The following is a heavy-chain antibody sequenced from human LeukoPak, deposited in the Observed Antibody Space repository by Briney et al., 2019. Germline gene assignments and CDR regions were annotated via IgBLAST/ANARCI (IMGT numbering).Heavy chain of an antibody. CDR1: GFTFSSYA. CDR2: ISGSVGST. V-gene: IGHV3-23*01. D-gene: IGHD6-19*01. Sequence: GGSLRLSCAASGFTFSSYAMSWVRQAPGKGLEWVSAISGSVGSTYSADSVKGRFTISRDNSKNTLYLQMNSLRAEDTAVYYCAKDDSSGCSFDYWGQGTLVTVSS. CDR3: AKDDSSGCSFDY. J-gene: IGHJ4*02.